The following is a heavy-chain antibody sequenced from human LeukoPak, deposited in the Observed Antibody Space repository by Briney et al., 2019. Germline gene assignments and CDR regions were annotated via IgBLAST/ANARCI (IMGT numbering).Heavy chain of an antibody. CDR2: IYYSGST. V-gene: IGHV4-39*07. CDR1: GASIGSGGHY. Sequence: SETLSLTCNVSGASIGSGGHYWTWIRQPPGKGLEWIGSIYYSGSTYYNPSLKSRVTISVDTSKKQFSLKLSSVTAADTAVYYCARDQGRWLQLRWFDPWGQGTLVTVSS. D-gene: IGHD5-24*01. J-gene: IGHJ5*02. CDR3: ARDQGRWLQLRWFDP.